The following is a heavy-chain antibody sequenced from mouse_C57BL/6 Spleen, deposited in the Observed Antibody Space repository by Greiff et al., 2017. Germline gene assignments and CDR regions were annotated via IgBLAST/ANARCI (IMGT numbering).Heavy chain of an antibody. CDR2: IDPSDSYT. CDR3: ARSPPYRYYGSSAFAY. Sequence: VQLQQPGAELVRPGTSVKLSCKASGYTFTSYWMHWVKQRPGQGLEWIGVIDPSDSYTNYNQKFKGKATLTVDTSSSTAYMQLSSLTSEDSAVYYCARSPPYRYYGSSAFAYWGQGTLVTVSA. J-gene: IGHJ3*01. CDR1: GYTFTSYW. V-gene: IGHV1-59*01. D-gene: IGHD1-1*01.